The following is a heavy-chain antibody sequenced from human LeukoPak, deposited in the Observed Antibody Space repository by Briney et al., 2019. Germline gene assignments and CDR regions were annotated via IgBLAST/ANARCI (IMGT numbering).Heavy chain of an antibody. D-gene: IGHD2/OR15-2a*01. V-gene: IGHV3-74*01. CDR2: TNSDGSST. Sequence: GGSLRLSCAASGFTFNRYWMHWVRQVPGKGLVWVSRTNSDGSSTTYADSVKGRFTISRDNARNTLYLQMNSLRAEDTAVYYCARGRGTIYMFDYWAQGTLVTVSS. J-gene: IGHJ4*02. CDR1: GFTFNRYW. CDR3: ARGRGTIYMFDY.